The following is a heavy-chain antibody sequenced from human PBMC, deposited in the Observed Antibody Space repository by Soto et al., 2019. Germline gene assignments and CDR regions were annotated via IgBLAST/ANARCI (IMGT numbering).Heavy chain of an antibody. D-gene: IGHD1-1*01. J-gene: IGHJ6*02. CDR2: LSGSGGAT. CDR3: AKQQGPGTPYYYAMDV. Sequence: EVQLLEAGGGLVQFGGSQRLSCAASGFTFSSYAMSWVRQAPGKGLEWVSSLSGSGGATYYAASVKGRFTISRDNSKNTVYLQMNSPGADDTAVYYCAKQQGPGTPYYYAMDVWGQGTAVTVSS. CDR1: GFTFSSYA. V-gene: IGHV3-23*01.